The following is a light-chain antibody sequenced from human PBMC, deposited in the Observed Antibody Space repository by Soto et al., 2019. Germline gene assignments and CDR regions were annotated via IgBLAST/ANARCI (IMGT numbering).Light chain of an antibody. CDR1: QSVTNSY. CDR2: GAS. CDR3: QQYNNWPRT. V-gene: IGKV3-15*01. J-gene: IGKJ1*01. Sequence: ESVLTQSPGTLSLSPGERATLSCRASQSVTNSYLAWYQQKPGQAPRLLIYGASTRATGIPARFSGSGSGTEFTLTISSLQSEDFAVYYCQQYNNWPRTFGQGTKVDI.